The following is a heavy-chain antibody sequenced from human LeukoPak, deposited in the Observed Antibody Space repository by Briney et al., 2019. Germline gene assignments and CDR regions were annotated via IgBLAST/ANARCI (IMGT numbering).Heavy chain of an antibody. CDR2: IYSDRST. D-gene: IGHD2-15*01. V-gene: IGHV3-53*01. CDR1: GFTVSSNY. CDR3: ARDIGCSGGSCYLAPNGMDV. J-gene: IGHJ6*04. Sequence: PGGSLRLSGAASGFTVSSNYMSWVRQAPGKGLEWVSVIYSDRSTYYADSVKGRFTISRDNSKNTLYLQMNSLRAEDTAVYYCARDIGCSGGSCYLAPNGMDVWGKGTTVTVSS.